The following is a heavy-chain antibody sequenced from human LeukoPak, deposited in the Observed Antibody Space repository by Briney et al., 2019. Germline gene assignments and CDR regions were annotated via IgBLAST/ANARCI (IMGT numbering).Heavy chain of an antibody. CDR3: ASAPYYDFWSGYYTNWYFEL. CDR1: GGSISSYY. V-gene: IGHV4-59*01. CDR2: IYYSGST. D-gene: IGHD3-3*01. J-gene: IGHJ2*01. Sequence: SETLSLTCTVSGGSISSYYWSWIRQPPGKGLEWIGYIYYSGSTNYNPSLKSRVTISVDTSKNQFSLKLSSVTAADTAVYYCASAPYYDFWSGYYTNWYFELWGRGTLVTVSS.